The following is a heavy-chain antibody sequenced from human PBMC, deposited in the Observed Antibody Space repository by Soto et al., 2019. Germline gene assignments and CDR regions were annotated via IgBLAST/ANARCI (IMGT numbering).Heavy chain of an antibody. J-gene: IGHJ4*02. V-gene: IGHV3-21*01. Sequence: GGSLRLSCTASGFTFSSYSMNWVRQAPGKGLEWVSSISTSSDYIYYADSVKGRFTIFRDNAKSSLYLQMNSLRAEDTAMYFCARDRCSGYSCYSPDHWGQGTLVTVSS. D-gene: IGHD2-15*01. CDR1: GFTFSSYS. CDR2: ISTSSDYI. CDR3: ARDRCSGYSCYSPDH.